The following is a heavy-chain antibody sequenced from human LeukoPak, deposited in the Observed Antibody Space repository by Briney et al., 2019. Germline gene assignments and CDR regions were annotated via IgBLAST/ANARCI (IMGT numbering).Heavy chain of an antibody. CDR3: ARDMLFQYYFDY. CDR2: ISYDGSNK. J-gene: IGHJ4*02. CDR1: GFTFSSYA. V-gene: IGHV3-30*04. Sequence: PGRSLRLSCAASGFTFSSYAMHWVRQAPGKGLEWVAVISYDGSNKYYADSVKGRFTISRDYSKNTLYLQMNSLRAEDTAVYYCARDMLFQYYFDYWGQGTLVTVSS. D-gene: IGHD2-21*01.